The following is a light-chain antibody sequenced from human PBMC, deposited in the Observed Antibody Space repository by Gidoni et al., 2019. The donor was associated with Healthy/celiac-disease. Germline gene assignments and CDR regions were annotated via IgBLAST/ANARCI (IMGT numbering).Light chain of an antibody. J-gene: IGKJ2*01. CDR2: LGS. Sequence: DIVMTQSPLSLPVTPGEPASISCRSSQSLLHSNGYNYLDWYLQKPGQSPQLLIYLGSNRASGVPERFSGSGSGTDFTLKISRVEAEDVGVYYCMQDYTFGQGTKLEIK. CDR1: QSLLHSNGYNY. CDR3: MQDYT. V-gene: IGKV2-28*01.